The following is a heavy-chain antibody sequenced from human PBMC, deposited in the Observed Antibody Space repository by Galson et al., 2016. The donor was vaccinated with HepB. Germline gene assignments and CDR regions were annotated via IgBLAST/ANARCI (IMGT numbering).Heavy chain of an antibody. D-gene: IGHD1-14*01. CDR1: GVSITTGGYY. J-gene: IGHJ6*02. CDR3: ARGGNARNPDFYDYYAMDV. V-gene: IGHV4-31*03. Sequence: TLSLTCNVSGVSITTGGYYWSWIRQHPGKGLEWIGYTFYSGSTHHNPSLKSRLTMSLDTSNNQFSLNLSSVTAADSAVYYCARGGNARNPDFYDYYAMDVWGQGTTVTVSS. CDR2: TFYSGST.